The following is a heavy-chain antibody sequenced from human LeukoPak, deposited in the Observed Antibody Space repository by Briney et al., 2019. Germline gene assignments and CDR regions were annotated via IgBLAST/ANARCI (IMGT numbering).Heavy chain of an antibody. V-gene: IGHV1-18*01. CDR3: AKNSSGGYSDY. J-gene: IGHJ4*02. CDR2: ISTYTGYS. CDR1: GYTFTSSG. Sequence: ASVKVSCKASGYTFTSSGSSWVRQAPGQGLEWMGRISTYTGYSKYAQNLQGRVTMTADTSTSTAYMELSSLRSDDTAVYYCAKNSSGGYSDYWGQGTLVTVSS. D-gene: IGHD6-19*01.